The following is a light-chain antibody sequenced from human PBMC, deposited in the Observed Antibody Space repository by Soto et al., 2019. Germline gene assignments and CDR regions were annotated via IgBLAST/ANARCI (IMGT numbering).Light chain of an antibody. CDR3: LQDSYYPWP. Sequence: IQMTQYQSSLSASVGDRVTITCRASQGIRNNLGWHQQKPGKAPKLLIYAASSLHSGVPSRFSGSGSGTDFTLTISSLQPEDFATYYCLQDSYYPWPSGQGSKADIK. V-gene: IGKV1-6*01. CDR2: AAS. CDR1: QGIRNN. J-gene: IGKJ1*01.